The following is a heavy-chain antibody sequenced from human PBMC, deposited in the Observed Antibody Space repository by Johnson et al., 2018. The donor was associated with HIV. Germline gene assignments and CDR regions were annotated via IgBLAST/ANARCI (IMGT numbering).Heavy chain of an antibody. CDR3: AKDRGSSWLDAFDS. J-gene: IGHJ3*02. V-gene: IGHV3-30*18. D-gene: IGHD6-13*01. Sequence: QVQLVESGGGVVQPGRSPRLSCAASGFTFSHYGMHWVRQAPGKGLEWVAIISYGGSYKYYADSVKGRFTISRDNSKSRLYLQMNSLRAEDTALYYCAKDRGSSWLDAFDSWGQGTMVTVSS. CDR1: GFTFSHYG. CDR2: ISYGGSYK.